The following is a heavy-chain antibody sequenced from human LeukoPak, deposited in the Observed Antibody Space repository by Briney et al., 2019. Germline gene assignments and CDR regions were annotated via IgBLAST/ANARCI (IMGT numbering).Heavy chain of an antibody. CDR2: ISYDGSNK. CDR3: ARDAWGDYPI. CDR1: GYTFTSYA. V-gene: IGHV3-30*04. D-gene: IGHD2-21*01. Sequence: SFTASGYTFTSYAMHWVRQAPGKGLEWVALISYDGSNKFYADSVKGRFTLSRDNSKNTLFLQMNSLRVEDTAVYYCARDAWGDYPIWGQGTMVTVSS. J-gene: IGHJ3*02.